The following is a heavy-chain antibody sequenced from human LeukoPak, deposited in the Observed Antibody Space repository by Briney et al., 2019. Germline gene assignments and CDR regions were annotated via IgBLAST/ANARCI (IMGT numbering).Heavy chain of an antibody. CDR3: ARQRGSYTPYYFDY. CDR2: IYYNGST. Sequence: PSETLSLTCAVYGGSFSGYYWSWIRQPPGKGLEWIGYIYYNGSTNYNPSLKSRVTISVDTSKNQFSLKLSSVTAADTAVYYCARQRGSYTPYYFDYWGQGTLVTVSS. J-gene: IGHJ4*02. D-gene: IGHD1-26*01. CDR1: GGSFSGYY. V-gene: IGHV4-59*08.